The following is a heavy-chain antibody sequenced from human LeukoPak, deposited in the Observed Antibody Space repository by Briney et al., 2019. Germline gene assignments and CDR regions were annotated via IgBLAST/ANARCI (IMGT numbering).Heavy chain of an antibody. J-gene: IGHJ4*02. V-gene: IGHV1-2*02. Sequence: ASVKVSCKASGYTFTGYYMHWVRQAPGQGLEWMGWINPNSGGTNYAQKFQGRVTMTRDTSISTAYMELSRLRSDDTAVYYCARDLGGRGNGYNDYWGQGTLVTVSS. CDR1: GYTFTGYY. CDR3: ARDLGGRGNGYNDY. D-gene: IGHD5-24*01. CDR2: INPNSGGT.